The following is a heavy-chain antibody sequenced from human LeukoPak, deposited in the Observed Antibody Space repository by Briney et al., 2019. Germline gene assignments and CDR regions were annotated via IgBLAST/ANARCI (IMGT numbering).Heavy chain of an antibody. V-gene: IGHV3-23*01. CDR3: AKDPGYSSGWPVFDY. Sequence: GGSLRLSCAASGFTFSSYAMSWVRQAPGKGLEWVSAISGSGGSTYYADSVKGRFTISRDNSKNTLYLQMNSLRAEDTAVYYYAKDPGYSSGWPVFDYWGQGTLVTVSS. D-gene: IGHD6-19*01. CDR1: GFTFSSYA. J-gene: IGHJ4*02. CDR2: ISGSGGST.